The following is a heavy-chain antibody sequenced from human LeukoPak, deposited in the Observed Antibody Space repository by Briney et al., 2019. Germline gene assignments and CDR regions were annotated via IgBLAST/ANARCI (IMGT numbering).Heavy chain of an antibody. D-gene: IGHD2-2*01. Sequence: SEILSLTCTVSSGSISRGGYYWSWIRQHPGKGLEWIGYIYYSGSTYYNPSLKSRLTISVDTSKNQFSLKLTSVTAADTAVYYCARSPVSSPTGHYFDYWGQGTLVTVSS. V-gene: IGHV4-31*03. CDR2: IYYSGST. CDR1: SGSISRGGYY. J-gene: IGHJ4*02. CDR3: ARSPVSSPTGHYFDY.